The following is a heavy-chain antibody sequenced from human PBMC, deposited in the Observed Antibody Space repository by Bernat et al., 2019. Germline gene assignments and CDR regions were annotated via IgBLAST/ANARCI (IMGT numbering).Heavy chain of an antibody. D-gene: IGHD5-12*01. CDR1: GFTFSTFW. CDR3: ARGGYSGYIIY. CDR2: MNQDGSEQ. J-gene: IGHJ4*02. V-gene: IGHV3-7*03. Sequence: EVQLLESGGGLVQPGGSLRLSCAASGFTFSTFWMTWVRQAPGKGLEWVANMNQDGSEQYYVDSVKGRFTISRDNAKNSLYLQMNSLRAEDTAVYYCARGGYSGYIIYWGQGTLVTVSS.